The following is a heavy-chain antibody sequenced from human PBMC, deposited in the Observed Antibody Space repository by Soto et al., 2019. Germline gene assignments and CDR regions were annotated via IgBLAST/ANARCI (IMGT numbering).Heavy chain of an antibody. CDR3: ARYYDFWSGYYGDAFDI. V-gene: IGHV4-4*08. D-gene: IGHD3-3*01. J-gene: IGHJ3*02. CDR1: DGSISGLY. CDR2: IYSSGTT. Sequence: PSETLSLTCSVSDGSISGLYWTWVRQPPGKGLEWIGWIYSSGTTSYNPSLKSRVTISVDTSKNQFSLKLNSVTAADTAVYYCARYYDFWSGYYGDAFDIWGQGTMVTVSS.